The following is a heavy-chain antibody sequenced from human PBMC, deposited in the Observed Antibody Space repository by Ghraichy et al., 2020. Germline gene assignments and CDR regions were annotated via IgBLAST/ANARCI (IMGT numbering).Heavy chain of an antibody. V-gene: IGHV4-31*03. D-gene: IGHD4-17*01. CDR3: ARVIDDYGDYPGYFDY. J-gene: IGHJ4*02. CDR1: GGSISSGGYY. Sequence: SETLSLTCTVSGGSISSGGYYWSWIRQHPGKGLEWIGYIYYSGSTYYNPSLKSRVTISVDTSKNQFSLKLSSVTAADTAVYYCARVIDDYGDYPGYFDYWGQGTLVTVSS. CDR2: IYYSGST.